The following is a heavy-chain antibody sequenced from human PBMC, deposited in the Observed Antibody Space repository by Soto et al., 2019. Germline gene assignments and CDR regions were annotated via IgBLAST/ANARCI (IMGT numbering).Heavy chain of an antibody. J-gene: IGHJ4*02. CDR2: XYXXXXX. D-gene: IGHD1-26*01. CDR1: GYSISSGYY. V-gene: IGHV4-38-2*01. Sequence: SETLSLTCAVSGYSISSGYYWGWIRQPPGKGLEXXGXXYXXXXXYXXPSLKSRVTISVETSKNQFSLKLSSVTAADTAVYYCARVTWERTFDYWGQGTLVTVSS. CDR3: ARVTWERTFDY.